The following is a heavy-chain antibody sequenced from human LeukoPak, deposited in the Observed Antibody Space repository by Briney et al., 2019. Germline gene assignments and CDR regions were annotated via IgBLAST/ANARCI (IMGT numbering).Heavy chain of an antibody. V-gene: IGHV3-33*01. D-gene: IGHD6-6*01. Sequence: PGRSLRLSCAASGFTFSSYGMHWVRQAPGKGLEWVAVIWYDGSNKYYADSVKGRFTISRDNSKNTLYLQMNSLGAEDTAVYYCARGNLAAPLDYWGQGTLVTVSS. J-gene: IGHJ4*02. CDR3: ARGNLAAPLDY. CDR2: IWYDGSNK. CDR1: GFTFSSYG.